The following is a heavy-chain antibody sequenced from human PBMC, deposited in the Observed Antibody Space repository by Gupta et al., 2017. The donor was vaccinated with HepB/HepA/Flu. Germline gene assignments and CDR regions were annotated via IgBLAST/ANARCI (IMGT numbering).Heavy chain of an antibody. V-gene: IGHV4-61*01. CDR3: AGEEWLGTSGYYYYYMDV. CDR2: IYYSAST. D-gene: IGHD6-19*01. J-gene: IGHJ6*03. CDR1: AGPVSSGTSY. Sequence: QLQLQDSRPRLAKPSETLSLTCPAPAGPVSSGTSYSSWIRQPPGKGLEWVGYIYYSASTNYNPSLKSRVTISVDTSKNQFSRKLSSVTAADTAVYYCAGEEWLGTSGYYYYYMDVWGKGTTVTVSS.